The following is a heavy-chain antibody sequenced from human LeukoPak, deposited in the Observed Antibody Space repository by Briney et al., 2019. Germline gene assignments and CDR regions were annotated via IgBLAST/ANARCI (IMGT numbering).Heavy chain of an antibody. Sequence: PGGSLRLSCAASGFTFSRYALHWVRWAPRKGLEYVSSISTNGGSTYYANSVKGRFTISRDNSKNTLFLQLGSLRAEDMAVYYCAVAYGGYDWEGGFDYWGQGTLVSVSS. CDR2: ISTNGGST. V-gene: IGHV3-64*01. CDR1: GFTFSRYA. CDR3: AVAYGGYDWEGGFDY. J-gene: IGHJ4*02. D-gene: IGHD5-12*01.